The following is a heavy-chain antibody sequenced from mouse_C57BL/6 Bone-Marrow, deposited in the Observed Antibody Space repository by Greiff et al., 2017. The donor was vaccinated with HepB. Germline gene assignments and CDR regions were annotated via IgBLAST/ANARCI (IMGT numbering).Heavy chain of an antibody. D-gene: IGHD4-1*01. CDR3: ARHSTGFAWFAY. Sequence: DVHLVESGGDLVKPGGSLKLSCAASGFTFSSYGMSWVRQTPDKRLEWVATISSGGSYTYYPDSVKGRFTISRDNAKNTLYLQMSSLKSEDTAMYYCARHSTGFAWFAYWGQGTLVTVSA. V-gene: IGHV5-6*01. CDR2: ISSGGSYT. J-gene: IGHJ3*01. CDR1: GFTFSSYG.